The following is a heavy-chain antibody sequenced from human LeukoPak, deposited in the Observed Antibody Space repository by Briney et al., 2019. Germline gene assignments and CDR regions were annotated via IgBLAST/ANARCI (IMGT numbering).Heavy chain of an antibody. D-gene: IGHD3-22*01. CDR3: ARTYYYDSSGNPNWFDP. CDR2: MNPKSGNT. Sequence: GASVKVSCKTSGYTFTSYDINWVRQATGQGLEWMGWMNPKSGNTGYAQKFQGRVTMTRNTSTSTAYIELSSLRSEDTATYYCARTYYYDSSGNPNWFDPWGQGTLVTVSS. CDR1: GYTFTSYD. V-gene: IGHV1-8*01. J-gene: IGHJ5*02.